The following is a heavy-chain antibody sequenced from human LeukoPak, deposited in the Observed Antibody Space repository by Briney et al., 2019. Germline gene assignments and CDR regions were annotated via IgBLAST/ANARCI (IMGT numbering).Heavy chain of an antibody. D-gene: IGHD3-22*01. CDR2: ISSSGANT. CDR3: AEDGHYDSSGFTLQY. CDR1: GFTFSNYA. J-gene: IGHJ1*01. V-gene: IGHV3-23*01. Sequence: GGFLRLSCAASGFTFSNYAITWVRQAPGKGLEWVSTISSSGANTYYADSVRGRFTISRDNSKNTLYLQMNSLRAEDTAVYYCAEDGHYDSSGFTLQYWGQGTLVTVSS.